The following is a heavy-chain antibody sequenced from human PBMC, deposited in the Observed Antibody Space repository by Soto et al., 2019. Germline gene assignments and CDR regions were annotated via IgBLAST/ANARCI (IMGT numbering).Heavy chain of an antibody. CDR1: GYTFTSYD. CDR2: MNPNSGNT. CDR3: ARGLVVPAAIRENWFDP. D-gene: IGHD2-2*01. V-gene: IGHV1-8*01. J-gene: IGHJ5*02. Sequence: VKVSCKASGYTFTSYDINWVRQATGQGLEWMGWMNPNSGNTGYAQKFQGRVTMTRNTSISTAYMELSSLRSEDTAVYYCARGLVVPAAIRENWFDPWGQGTLVTVSS.